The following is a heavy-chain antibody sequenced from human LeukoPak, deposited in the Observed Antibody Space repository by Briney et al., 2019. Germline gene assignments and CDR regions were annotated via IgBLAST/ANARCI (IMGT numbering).Heavy chain of an antibody. D-gene: IGHD4-23*01. J-gene: IGHJ4*02. CDR3: ARVSERRWIDY. CDR2: IYYSGST. CDR1: GDSISSYY. Sequence: SETLSLTCTVSGDSISSYYWSWIRQPPGKGLEWIGYIYYSGSTNYNPSLKSRVTISVDTSKNQFSLKLSSVTAADTAVYYCARVSERRWIDYWGQGTLVTVSS. V-gene: IGHV4-59*01.